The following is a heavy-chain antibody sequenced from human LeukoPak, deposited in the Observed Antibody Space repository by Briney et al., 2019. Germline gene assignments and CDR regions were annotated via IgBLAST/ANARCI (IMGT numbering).Heavy chain of an antibody. CDR2: IKQDGSEK. CDR3: ARVQIVATISYYYYGMDV. CDR1: GFTFSNYW. D-gene: IGHD5-12*01. J-gene: IGHJ6*02. V-gene: IGHV3-7*01. Sequence: GGSLRLSCAASGFTFSNYWMSWVRQAPGKGLEWVTNIKQDGSEKYSVDSVKGRFTVSRDNAKNSLYLQMNSLRAEDTAVYYCARVQIVATISYYYYGMDVWGQGTTVTVSS.